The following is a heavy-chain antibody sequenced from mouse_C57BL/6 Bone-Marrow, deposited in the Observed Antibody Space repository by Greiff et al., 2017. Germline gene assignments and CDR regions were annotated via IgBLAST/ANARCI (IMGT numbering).Heavy chain of an antibody. CDR1: GYTFTSYW. CDR3: AGIAGSAWFAY. J-gene: IGHJ3*01. CDR2: IDPSDSYT. V-gene: IGHV1-50*01. D-gene: IGHD1-1*01. Sequence: QVQLQQPRAELVKPGASVKLSCKASGYTFTSYWMQWVKQRPGQGLEWIGEIDPSDSYTNYNQKFKGKATLTVDTSSSTAYMQLSSLTSEDSAVYYCAGIAGSAWFAYWGQGTLVTVSA.